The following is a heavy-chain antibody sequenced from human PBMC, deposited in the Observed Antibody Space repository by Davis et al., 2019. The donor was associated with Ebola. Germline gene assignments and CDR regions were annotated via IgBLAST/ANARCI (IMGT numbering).Heavy chain of an antibody. Sequence: GESLKISCAASGFTFNNYAMSWVRQAPGKGLEWVSVISGRGTTIYYADSVKGRFTISRDNSKNTLYLQMNSLRAEDTAVYYCAKLFGSSAWYYFDYWGQGSLVAVSS. CDR2: ISGRGTTI. CDR3: AKLFGSSAWYYFDY. V-gene: IGHV3-23*01. CDR1: GFTFNNYA. D-gene: IGHD6-19*01. J-gene: IGHJ4*02.